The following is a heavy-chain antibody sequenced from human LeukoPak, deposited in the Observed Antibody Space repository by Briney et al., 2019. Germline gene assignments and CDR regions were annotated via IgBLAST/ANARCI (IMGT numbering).Heavy chain of an antibody. J-gene: IGHJ5*02. CDR3: ARDPKGWDWFDP. Sequence: ASQTLSLTCTVSGGSISSGDYYWSWIRQPPGKGLEWIGYIYYSGSTYYNPSLKSRVTISVDTSKNQFSLKPSSVTAADTAVYYCARDPKGWDWFDPWGQGTLVTVSS. D-gene: IGHD5-24*01. CDR1: GGSISSGDYY. V-gene: IGHV4-30-4*01. CDR2: IYYSGST.